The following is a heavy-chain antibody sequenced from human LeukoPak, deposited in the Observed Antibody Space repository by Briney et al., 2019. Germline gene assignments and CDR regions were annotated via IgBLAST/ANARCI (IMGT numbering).Heavy chain of an antibody. CDR3: AKAPGSSREGIDAFDI. V-gene: IGHV3-9*01. D-gene: IGHD1-26*01. CDR2: ISWNSGSI. J-gene: IGHJ3*02. Sequence: GGSLRLSCAASGFTFNNYSVNWVRQAPGKGLEWVSGISWNSGSIGYADSVKGRFTISRDNAKNSLYLQMNSLRAEDTALYYCAKAPGSSREGIDAFDIWGQGTMVTVSS. CDR1: GFTFNNYS.